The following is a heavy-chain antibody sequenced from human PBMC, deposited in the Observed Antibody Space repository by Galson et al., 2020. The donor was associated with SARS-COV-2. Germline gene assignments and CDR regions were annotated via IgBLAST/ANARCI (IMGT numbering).Heavy chain of an antibody. CDR1: GYSISSGYY. Sequence: SETLSLTCTVSGYSISSGYYWGWIRQPPGKGLEWIGSIYHSGSTYYNPSLKSRVTISVDTSKNQFSLKLSSVTAADTAVYYCATQGVILYYYYGMDVWGQGTTVTVSS. CDR3: ATQGVILYYYYGMDV. V-gene: IGHV4-38-2*02. J-gene: IGHJ6*02. CDR2: IYHSGST. D-gene: IGHD3-10*01.